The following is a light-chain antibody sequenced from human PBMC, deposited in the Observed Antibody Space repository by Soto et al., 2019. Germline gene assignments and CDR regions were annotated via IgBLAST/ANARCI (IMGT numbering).Light chain of an antibody. CDR3: AAWDDSLNGYV. Sequence: QSMLTQPPSASGTPEQRVTISCSGSSSNIGSNTVNWYQQIPGTAPKLLIYSNNQRPSGVPGRFSGSKSGTSASLAISGLQSEDEADYYCAAWDDSLNGYVFGTGTKVTVL. CDR1: SSNIGSNT. V-gene: IGLV1-44*01. J-gene: IGLJ1*01. CDR2: SNN.